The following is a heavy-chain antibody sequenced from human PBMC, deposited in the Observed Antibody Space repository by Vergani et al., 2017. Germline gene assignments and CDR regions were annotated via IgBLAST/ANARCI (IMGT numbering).Heavy chain of an antibody. CDR1: GFNFSPYS. D-gene: IGHD4-17*01. J-gene: IGHJ6*03. Sequence: EVQLVESGGGLVQPGGSLRLSCAASGFNFSPYSFHWVRRAPGKGLVWVSRINTDGSETKFADSVKGRFTMSRNNDKNTVYLQMERLRVEDTATYYCARLGLRFAKFYYMDVWGRGTTVSVSS. CDR2: INTDGSET. CDR3: ARLGLRFAKFYYMDV. V-gene: IGHV3-74*03.